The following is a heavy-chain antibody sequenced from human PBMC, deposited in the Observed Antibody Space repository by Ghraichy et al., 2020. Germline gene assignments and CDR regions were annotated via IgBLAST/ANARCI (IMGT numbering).Heavy chain of an antibody. D-gene: IGHD4-23*01. V-gene: IGHV3-48*02. CDR2: ITSSSRTR. CDR1: GFTFSSYS. CDR3: ARGSTVVRFFDYDGMDV. J-gene: IGHJ6*02. Sequence: GGSLRLSCVGSGFTFSSYSMNWVRQSPGKGLEWVSSITSSSRTRSYADSVKGRFTISRDNAQNSLYLQMNSLRDEDTAVYYCARGSTVVRFFDYDGMDVWGQGTMVTVSS.